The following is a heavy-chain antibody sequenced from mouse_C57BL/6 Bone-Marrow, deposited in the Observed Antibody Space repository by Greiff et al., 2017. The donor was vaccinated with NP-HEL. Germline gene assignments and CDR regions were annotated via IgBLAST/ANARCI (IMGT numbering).Heavy chain of an antibody. V-gene: IGHV1-26*01. CDR3: SRTANWGGDWFAY. CDR1: GYTFTDYY. D-gene: IGHD4-1*01. CDR2: INPNNGGT. Sequence: VQLQQSGPELVKPGASVKISCKASGYTFTDYYMNWVKQSHGQSLEWIGDINPNNGGTSSHQTFKGTATLTVDPSSRTAYMELRSLTSEEDAVYYCSRTANWGGDWFAYWGQGTLVTVSA. J-gene: IGHJ3*01.